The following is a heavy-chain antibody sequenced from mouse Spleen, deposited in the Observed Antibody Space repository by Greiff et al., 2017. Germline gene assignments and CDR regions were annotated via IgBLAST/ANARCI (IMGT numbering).Heavy chain of an antibody. D-gene: IGHD1-1*01. Sequence: ESGPGLVKPSQSLSLTCSVTGYSITSGYYWNWIRQFPGNKLEWMGYISYDGSNNYNPSLKNRISITRDTSKNQFFLKLNSVTTEDTATYYCARDYYGSSYEDAMDYWGQGTSVTVSS. CDR1: GYSITSGYY. V-gene: IGHV3-6*01. J-gene: IGHJ4*01. CDR3: ARDYYGSSYEDAMDY. CDR2: ISYDGSN.